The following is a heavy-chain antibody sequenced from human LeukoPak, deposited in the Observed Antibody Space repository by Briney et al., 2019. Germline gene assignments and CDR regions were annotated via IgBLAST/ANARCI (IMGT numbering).Heavy chain of an antibody. CDR1: GFTFSSYA. CDR3: ARDGASSGWNAFDI. CDR2: ISYDGSNK. D-gene: IGHD6-19*01. J-gene: IGHJ3*02. V-gene: IGHV3-30-3*01. Sequence: GGSLRLSCAASGFTFSSYAMHWVRQAPGKGLEWVAVISYDGSNKYYADSVKGRFTISRDNSKDTLYLQMNSLRAEDTAVYYCARDGASSGWNAFDIWAKGQWSPSLQ.